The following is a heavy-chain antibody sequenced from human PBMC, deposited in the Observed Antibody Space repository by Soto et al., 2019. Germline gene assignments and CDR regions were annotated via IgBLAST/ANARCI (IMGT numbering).Heavy chain of an antibody. D-gene: IGHD2-2*01. V-gene: IGHV4-59*01. CDR1: GCSISSYY. Sequence: PSETLSLTCTVSGCSISSYYWSWIWQPPGKGLEWIGYIYYSGSTNYNPSLKSRVTISVDTSKNQFSLKLSSVTAADTAVYYCARLAGGDCSSTSCSRAPDAFDIWGQGTMVTVSS. J-gene: IGHJ3*02. CDR3: ARLAGGDCSSTSCSRAPDAFDI. CDR2: IYYSGST.